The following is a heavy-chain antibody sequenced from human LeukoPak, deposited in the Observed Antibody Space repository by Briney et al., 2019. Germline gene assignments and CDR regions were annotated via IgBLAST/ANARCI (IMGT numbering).Heavy chain of an antibody. CDR3: ARKTGGSLDI. D-gene: IGHD7-27*01. J-gene: IGHJ3*02. CDR1: GFKFDDYA. V-gene: IGHV3-9*01. Sequence: GGSLRLSCAASGFKFDDYAMHWVRQVPGKGLEWVSDISWNSDNMGYADSVKGRFIISRDNAKNSLYLQMNSLRGEDTAVYYCARKTGGSLDIWGQGTMVTVSS. CDR2: ISWNSDNM.